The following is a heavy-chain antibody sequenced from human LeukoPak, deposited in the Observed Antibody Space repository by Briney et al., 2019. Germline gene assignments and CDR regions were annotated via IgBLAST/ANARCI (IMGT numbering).Heavy chain of an antibody. CDR1: GYTFTGYY. V-gene: IGHV1-2*02. CDR3: ARLDSLWYSSSLNFQH. CDR2: INPNSGGT. D-gene: IGHD6-6*01. Sequence: ASVKVSCKASGYTFTGYYMHWVRQAPGQGLEWMGWINPNSGGTNYAQEFQGRVTMTRDTSISTAYMELSRLRSDDTAVYYCARLDSLWYSSSLNFQHWGQGTLVTVSS. J-gene: IGHJ1*01.